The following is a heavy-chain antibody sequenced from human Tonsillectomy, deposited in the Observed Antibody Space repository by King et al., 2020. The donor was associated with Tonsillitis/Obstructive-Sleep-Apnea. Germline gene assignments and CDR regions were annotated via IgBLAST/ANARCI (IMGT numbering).Heavy chain of an antibody. CDR2: ISDSGST. Sequence: VQLQESGPGLVKPSGTLSLTCTVSGGSITSHYWGWIRQPPGKGLEWIGHISDSGSTNSNPSLKSRVTISGDTSKNQFSLKLTSVTAADTAVYYCARGRWDITGTQFDPWGQGTLVTVSS. CDR1: GGSITSHY. D-gene: IGHD1-7*01. J-gene: IGHJ5*02. V-gene: IGHV4-59*11. CDR3: ARGRWDITGTQFDP.